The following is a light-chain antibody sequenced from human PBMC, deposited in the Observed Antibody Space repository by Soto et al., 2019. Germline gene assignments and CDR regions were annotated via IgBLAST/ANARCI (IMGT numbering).Light chain of an antibody. J-gene: IGLJ3*02. Sequence: QSVLTQAPSASGTPGQRVTISCSGSRSNIGSHFVYWYQQLPGTAPKLLIYNNNQRPSGVHDRFSGSKSGTSASLAISALRPEDESDYYCAAWEDSLSGPVFGGGTKLTVL. CDR3: AAWEDSLSGPV. CDR1: RSNIGSHF. V-gene: IGLV1-47*02. CDR2: NNN.